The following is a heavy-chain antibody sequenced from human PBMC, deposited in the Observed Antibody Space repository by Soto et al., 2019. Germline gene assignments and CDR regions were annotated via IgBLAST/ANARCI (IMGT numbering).Heavy chain of an antibody. J-gene: IGHJ4*02. V-gene: IGHV4-30-4*01. Sequence: PSETLSLTCTFSGGSIISGDYYWSWIRQPPGKGLEWIGYIYYGGSTYYNPSLKSRVTISVDTSKNQFSLKLSSVTAADTAVYYCARAGRLLHPFDYWGQGTLVTVSS. CDR3: ARAGRLLHPFDY. CDR2: IYYGGST. CDR1: GGSIISGDYY. D-gene: IGHD3-3*01.